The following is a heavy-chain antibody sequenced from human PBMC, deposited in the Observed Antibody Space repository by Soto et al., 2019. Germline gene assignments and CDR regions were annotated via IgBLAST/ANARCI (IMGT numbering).Heavy chain of an antibody. D-gene: IGHD3-16*01. CDR1: GFSFSVFA. J-gene: IGHJ3*01. V-gene: IGHV3-23*01. CDR3: AKDWSGGASDV. CDR2: ISGSGGST. Sequence: EVDLLESGGGLAQPGGSRRLSCAASGFSFSVFAMTWVRQAAGKGLEWVSRISGSGGSTYYADSVKGRFTISRDNSKNMLYLQMNSLRGEDTAVYYCAKDWSGGASDVWGQGTMVIVSS.